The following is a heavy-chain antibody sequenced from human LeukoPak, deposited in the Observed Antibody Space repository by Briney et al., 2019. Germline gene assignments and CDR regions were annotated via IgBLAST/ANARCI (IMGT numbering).Heavy chain of an antibody. CDR1: GGSISSYY. D-gene: IGHD3-10*01. V-gene: IGHV4-59*08. J-gene: IGHJ4*02. Sequence: SETLSLTCTVSGGSISSYYWSWIRQPPGKGLEWIGYIYYSGSTNYNPSLKSRVTISVDTSKNQFSLKLSSVTAADTAVYYCERQCLPQNYYGSGSYCKGDYWGQGTLVTVSS. CDR2: IYYSGST. CDR3: ERQCLPQNYYGSGSYCKGDY.